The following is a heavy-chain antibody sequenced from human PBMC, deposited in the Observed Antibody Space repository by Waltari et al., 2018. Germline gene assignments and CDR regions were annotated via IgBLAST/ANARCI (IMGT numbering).Heavy chain of an antibody. J-gene: IGHJ1*01. CDR1: GYTFTGYY. CDR3: ARDLLHCGGDCYSLEYFQH. Sequence: QVQLVQSGAEVKKPGASVKVSCKASGYTFTGYYMHWVRQAPGQGLEWMGWINPNSGGTNYAQKFQGRVTMTRDTSISTAYMELSRLRSDDTAVYYCARDLLHCGGDCYSLEYFQHWGQGTLVTVSS. D-gene: IGHD2-21*02. V-gene: IGHV1-2*02. CDR2: INPNSGGT.